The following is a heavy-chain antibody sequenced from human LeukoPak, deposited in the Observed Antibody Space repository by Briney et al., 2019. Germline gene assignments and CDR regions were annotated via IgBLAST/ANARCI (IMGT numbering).Heavy chain of an antibody. CDR2: INPNSGNT. CDR3: ARESNYDFWSGYLNYYYYYMDV. J-gene: IGHJ6*03. V-gene: IGHV1-8*02. CDR1: GYTFTGYY. Sequence: ASVKVSCKASGYTFTGYYMHWVRQAPGQGLEWMGWINPNSGNTGYAQKFQGRVTMTRNTSISTAYMELSSLRSEDTAVYYCARESNYDFWSGYLNYYYYYMDVWGKGTTVTVSS. D-gene: IGHD3-3*01.